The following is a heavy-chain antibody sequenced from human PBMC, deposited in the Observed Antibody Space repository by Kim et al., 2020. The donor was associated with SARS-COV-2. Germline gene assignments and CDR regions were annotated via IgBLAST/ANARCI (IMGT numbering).Heavy chain of an antibody. Sequence: ASVKVSCKTSGYNFNSFALNWVRQAPGQGLEWMGWINTNSGHPTYVQAFTGRFVFSSYTSLSTAYLHINNLKTEDTALYFCARAPVSSNYLGSKNLAHWGQGTLVTVSS. D-gene: IGHD3-10*01. CDR3: ARAPVSSNYLGSKNLAH. CDR1: GYNFNSFA. J-gene: IGHJ5*02. CDR2: INTNSGHP. V-gene: IGHV7-4-1*02.